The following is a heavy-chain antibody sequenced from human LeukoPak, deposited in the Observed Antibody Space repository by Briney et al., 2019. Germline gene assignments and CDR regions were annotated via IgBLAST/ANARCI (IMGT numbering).Heavy chain of an antibody. D-gene: IGHD2-2*01. J-gene: IGHJ5*02. V-gene: IGHV1-46*01. CDR1: GYTFTSYH. CDR2: INPSGGST. Sequence: ASVKVSCKASGYTFTSYHMHLVRQRPGQGLERMGVINPSGGSTSYAQKFQGRVTMTRDTSTSTVYMELSSLRSEDTAVYYCAGGYCSSTSCYASWFDPWGQGTLVTVSS. CDR3: AGGYCSSTSCYASWFDP.